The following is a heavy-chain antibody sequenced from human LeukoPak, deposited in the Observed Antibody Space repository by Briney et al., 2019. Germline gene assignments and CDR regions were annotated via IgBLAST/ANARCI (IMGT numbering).Heavy chain of an antibody. J-gene: IGHJ3*02. D-gene: IGHD4-17*01. CDR2: TTTSGGFK. Sequence: PGGSLRLSCAASGFIFSNYEMNWVRQAPGKGLEWISYTTTSGGFKIYADSVKGRFTISRDNAKNSLYLQLNSLRAEDTGLYYCAREIPTVKGDALDIWGQGTMVTVSS. CDR3: AREIPTVKGDALDI. CDR1: GFIFSNYE. V-gene: IGHV3-48*03.